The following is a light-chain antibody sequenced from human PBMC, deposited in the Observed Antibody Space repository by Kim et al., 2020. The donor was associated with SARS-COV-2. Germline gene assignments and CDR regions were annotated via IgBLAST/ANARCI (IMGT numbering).Light chain of an antibody. CDR2: GES. CDR1: QSVRSN. V-gene: IGKV3-15*01. Sequence: VSPGERATLSCRASQSVRSNLAWYQQKPGQAPRLLIYGESTRATGIPARFSGSGSGTEFTLTISSLQSEDFAVYYCQQYNTWPWTFGQGTKVDIK. J-gene: IGKJ1*01. CDR3: QQYNTWPWT.